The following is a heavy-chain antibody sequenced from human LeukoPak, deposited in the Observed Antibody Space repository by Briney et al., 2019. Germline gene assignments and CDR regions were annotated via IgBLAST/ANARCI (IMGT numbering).Heavy chain of an antibody. Sequence: PGGSLRLSCAVSGFIVSSNYMNWVRQAPGKGLEWVSIIYSGGSTYYADSVKGRFTISRHNSKNTLYLQMNSLRAEDTAVYYCASGLYSSGWSYFDYWGQGTLVTVSS. CDR3: ASGLYSSGWSYFDY. D-gene: IGHD6-19*01. CDR2: IYSGGST. CDR1: GFIVSSNY. V-gene: IGHV3-53*04. J-gene: IGHJ4*02.